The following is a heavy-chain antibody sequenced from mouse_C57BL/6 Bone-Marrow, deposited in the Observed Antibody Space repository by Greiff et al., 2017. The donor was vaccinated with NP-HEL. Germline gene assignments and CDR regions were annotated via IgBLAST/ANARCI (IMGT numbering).Heavy chain of an antibody. CDR1: GFTFSSYA. J-gene: IGHJ4*01. CDR3: ARDYSRGMDY. D-gene: IGHD2-5*01. V-gene: IGHV5-4*01. Sequence: DVMLVESGGGLVKPGGSLKLSCAASGFTFSSYAMSWVRQTPEKRLEWVATISDGGSYTYYPDNVKGRFTISRDNAKNNLYLQMSHLKSEDTAMYYCARDYSRGMDYWGQGTSVTVSS. CDR2: ISDGGSYT.